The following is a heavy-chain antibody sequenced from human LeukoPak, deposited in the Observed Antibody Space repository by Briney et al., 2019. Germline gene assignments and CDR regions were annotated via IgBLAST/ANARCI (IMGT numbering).Heavy chain of an antibody. V-gene: IGHV3-48*03. Sequence: GGSLRLSCAASGFTFSSYEMNWVRQAPGKGLEWVSYISSSGSTIYYADSVKGRFTISRDNAKNSLYLQMNSLRAEDTAVYYCARVATIFGVVIGFDPWGQGTLVTVSS. D-gene: IGHD3-3*01. CDR2: ISSSGSTI. CDR1: GFTFSSYE. J-gene: IGHJ5*02. CDR3: ARVATIFGVVIGFDP.